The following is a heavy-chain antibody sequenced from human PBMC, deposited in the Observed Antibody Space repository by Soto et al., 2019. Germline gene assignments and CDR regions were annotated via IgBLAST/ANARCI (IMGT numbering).Heavy chain of an antibody. Sequence: GGALRVSCAASGFTFSSYAMSWVRQAPGKGLEWDSAISGSGASTYYADSVKGRFTISRDNSKNTLYLQMNSLRAEDTAVYYCATGLVTTFGRVIAWAWGQGTLVTVSS. CDR2: ISGSGAST. CDR1: GFTFSSYA. V-gene: IGHV3-23*01. J-gene: IGHJ5*02. D-gene: IGHD3-16*02. CDR3: ATGLVTTFGRVIAWA.